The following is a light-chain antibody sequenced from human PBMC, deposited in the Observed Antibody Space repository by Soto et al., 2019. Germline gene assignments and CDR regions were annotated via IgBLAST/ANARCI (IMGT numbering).Light chain of an antibody. Sequence: EIVLTQSPATLSLSPGERATLSCRASQSVNSYLAWYQQKPGQAPRLLIYDASNRATDIPARFSGSGSETDFTLTISSLEPEDFAVYYCQQRANWPYTFGQGTKLEIK. J-gene: IGKJ2*01. V-gene: IGKV3-11*01. CDR3: QQRANWPYT. CDR2: DAS. CDR1: QSVNSY.